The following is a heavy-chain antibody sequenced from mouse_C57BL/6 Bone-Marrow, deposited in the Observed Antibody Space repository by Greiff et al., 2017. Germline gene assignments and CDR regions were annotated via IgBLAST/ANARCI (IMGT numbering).Heavy chain of an antibody. J-gene: IGHJ3*01. D-gene: IGHD2-4*01. CDR3: ARGLYYDYGFAY. CDR1: GFTFSDYY. CDR2: SRNKANDYTT. Sequence: EVHLVESGGGLVQSGRSLRLSCATSGFTFSDYYMEWVRQAPGKGLEWIAASRNKANDYTTEYNASVKGRFIVSRDTSQSILYLQMNALRAEDTAIYYCARGLYYDYGFAYWGQGTLVTVSA. V-gene: IGHV7-1*01.